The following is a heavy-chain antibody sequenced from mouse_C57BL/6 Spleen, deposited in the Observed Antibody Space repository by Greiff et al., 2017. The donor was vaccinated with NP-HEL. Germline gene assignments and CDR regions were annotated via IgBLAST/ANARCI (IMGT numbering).Heavy chain of an antibody. Sequence: QVQLQQSGPGLVQPSQSLSITCTVSGFSLTSYGVHWVRQSPGKGLAWLGVIWSGGSTDYNAAFISRLSISKDNSKSQVFFKMNSLQADDTAIYYCARRYYGSSYEAWFAYWGQGTLVTVSA. CDR2: IWSGGST. CDR1: GFSLTSYG. CDR3: ARRYYGSSYEAWFAY. J-gene: IGHJ3*01. D-gene: IGHD1-1*01. V-gene: IGHV2-2*01.